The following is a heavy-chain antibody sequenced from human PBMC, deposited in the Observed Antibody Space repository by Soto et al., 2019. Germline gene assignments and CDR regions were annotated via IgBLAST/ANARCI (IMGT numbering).Heavy chain of an antibody. Sequence: QVQVVQSGAEVKKPGASVRVSCKTSGYTFTSYDLNWVRQAPGQGLERMGWMSPDSGNAGYAQQFQGRLTMTSNTSISTAYMELSSLRSEDTAVYYCAVTTGYWGRGTMVTVSS. CDR1: GYTFTSYD. D-gene: IGHD4-17*01. V-gene: IGHV1-8*01. CDR2: MSPDSGNA. CDR3: AVTTGY. J-gene: IGHJ4*02.